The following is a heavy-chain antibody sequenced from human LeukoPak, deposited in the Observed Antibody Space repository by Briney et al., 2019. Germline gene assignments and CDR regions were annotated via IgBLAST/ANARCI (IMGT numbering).Heavy chain of an antibody. D-gene: IGHD1-26*01. CDR1: GYTFTDYY. CDR3: ARSQGHYGGSLDY. Sequence: ASVKVSCKASGYTFTDYYMHWVRQAPGQGLEWRGWINPNNDDTNYAQKFQGRVTMTRDTSISTAYMELSSLKSDDTAVYYCARSQGHYGGSLDYWGQGTLVTVSS. J-gene: IGHJ4*02. V-gene: IGHV1-2*02. CDR2: INPNNDDT.